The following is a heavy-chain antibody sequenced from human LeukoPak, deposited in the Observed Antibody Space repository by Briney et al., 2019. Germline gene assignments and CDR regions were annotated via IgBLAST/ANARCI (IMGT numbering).Heavy chain of an antibody. Sequence: GGSLRLSCAASGFTFGDTWMNWVRQAPGQGPEWVANIKQDGSEKFYVASVKGRFTTSRDNAKNSLYLQMNSLRAEDTALYYCATSYDMGWLIGYWGQGTLVTVSS. D-gene: IGHD3/OR15-3a*01. CDR3: ATSYDMGWLIGY. CDR2: IKQDGSEK. V-gene: IGHV3-7*03. J-gene: IGHJ4*02. CDR1: GFTFGDTW.